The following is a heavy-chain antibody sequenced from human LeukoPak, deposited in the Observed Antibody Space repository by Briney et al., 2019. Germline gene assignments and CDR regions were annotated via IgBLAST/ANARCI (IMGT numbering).Heavy chain of an antibody. D-gene: IGHD6-13*01. J-gene: IGHJ4*02. V-gene: IGHV1-2*02. CDR3: ATDISGIGIAAAGSFDY. CDR1: GYTFTGYY. CDR2: INPNSGGT. Sequence: GSVKVSCKASGYTFTGYYMHWVRQAPGQGLEWMGWINPNSGGTNYAQKFQGRVTMTRDTSISTAYMELSRLRSDDTAVYYCATDISGIGIAAAGSFDYWGQGTLVTVSS.